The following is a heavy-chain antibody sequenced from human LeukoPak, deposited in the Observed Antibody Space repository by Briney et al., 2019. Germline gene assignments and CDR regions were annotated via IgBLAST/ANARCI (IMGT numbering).Heavy chain of an antibody. CDR1: GYTFTGYY. J-gene: IGHJ4*02. D-gene: IGHD4-17*01. Sequence: ASVKVSCKASGYTFTGYYMHWVRQVPGQGLEWMGWINPNSGGTNYAQKFQGRVTMTRDTSISTAYMELSRLRSDDTAVYYCARDNDYGDYSAWGYWGQGTLVTVSS. V-gene: IGHV1-2*02. CDR3: ARDNDYGDYSAWGY. CDR2: INPNSGGT.